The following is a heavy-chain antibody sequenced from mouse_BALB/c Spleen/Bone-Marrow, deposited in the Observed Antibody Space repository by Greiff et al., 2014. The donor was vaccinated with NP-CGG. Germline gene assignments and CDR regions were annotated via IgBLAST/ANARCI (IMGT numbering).Heavy chain of an antibody. CDR1: GYTSTGYW. CDR2: IYPGDGDT. V-gene: IGHV1-87*01. D-gene: IGHD2-4*01. Sequence: QVQLQQPGAELARPGASVKLSCKASGYTSTGYWMQWIKQRPGQGLEWIGAIYPGDGDTRYTQKFKGKATLTEDKSSSTAYMQLSSLASEDSAVYYCARGNYEGAMDYWGQGTSVTVSS. CDR3: ARGNYEGAMDY. J-gene: IGHJ4*01.